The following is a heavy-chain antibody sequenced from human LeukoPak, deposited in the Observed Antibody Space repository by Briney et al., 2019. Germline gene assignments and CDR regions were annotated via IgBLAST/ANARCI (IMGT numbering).Heavy chain of an antibody. CDR3: ARMVRGVIKDDAFDI. Sequence: KSSETLSLTCTVSGGSISTYYWSWIRKPPGKGLEWIGHIYNSGSTNYSPSLKSRVTISVDTSKNQFSLKLSSVTAADTAVYYCARMVRGVIKDDAFDIWGQGTMVTVSS. J-gene: IGHJ3*02. V-gene: IGHV4-59*01. CDR1: GGSISTYY. D-gene: IGHD3-10*01. CDR2: IYNSGST.